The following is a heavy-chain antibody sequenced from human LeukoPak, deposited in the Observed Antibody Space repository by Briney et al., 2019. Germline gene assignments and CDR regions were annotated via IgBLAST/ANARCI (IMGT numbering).Heavy chain of an antibody. V-gene: IGHV3-7*01. CDR3: ARIDYGGSDAFDI. J-gene: IGHJ3*02. CDR2: IKQDGSEK. Sequence: GGSLRLSCAASGFTFSSYWMSWVRQAPGKGLEWVANIKQDGSEKYYVDSVKGRFTISRDNAKNSLYLQMNSLRAEDTAVYYCARIDYGGSDAFDIWGQGTMVTVSS. D-gene: IGHD4-23*01. CDR1: GFTFSSYW.